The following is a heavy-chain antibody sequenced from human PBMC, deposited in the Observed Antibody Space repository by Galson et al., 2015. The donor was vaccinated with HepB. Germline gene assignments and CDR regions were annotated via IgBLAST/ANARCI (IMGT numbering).Heavy chain of an antibody. Sequence: SLRLSCAASGFTFSSYAMHWVRQAPGKGLEWVAVISYDGSNKYYADSVKGRFTISRDNSKNTLYLQMNSLRAEDTAVYYCARDSQGPSEVDYFDYWGQGTLVTVSS. CDR2: ISYDGSNK. J-gene: IGHJ4*02. V-gene: IGHV3-30-3*01. CDR3: ARDSQGPSEVDYFDY. CDR1: GFTFSSYA.